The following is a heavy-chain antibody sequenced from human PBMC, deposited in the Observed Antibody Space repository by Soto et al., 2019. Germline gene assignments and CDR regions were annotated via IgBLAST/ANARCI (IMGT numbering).Heavy chain of an antibody. J-gene: IGHJ4*02. V-gene: IGHV3-30-3*01. CDR1: GFTFSSYA. Sequence: QVQLVESGGGVVQPGRSLRLSCAASGFTFSSYAMHWVRQAPGKGLEWVAVISYDGSNKYYADSVKGRFTISRDNSKNTLYLQMSSLRAEDTAVYYCARDLAMVRGWTDYWGQGTLVTVSS. CDR2: ISYDGSNK. D-gene: IGHD3-10*01. CDR3: ARDLAMVRGWTDY.